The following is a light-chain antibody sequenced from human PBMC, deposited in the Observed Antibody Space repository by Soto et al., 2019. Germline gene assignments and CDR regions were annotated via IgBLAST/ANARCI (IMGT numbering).Light chain of an antibody. CDR3: SSYTTTYIYV. CDR2: EVT. J-gene: IGLJ1*01. Sequence: QSALTQPASVSGSPGQSITISCTGTSSDVGAYNYVSWYQQHPGKAPKLMIYEVTNRPSGVSNRFSGSKSGNTASLTISGLQSEDAADYYCSSYTTTYIYVFGTGTKLTVL. CDR1: SSDVGAYNY. V-gene: IGLV2-14*01.